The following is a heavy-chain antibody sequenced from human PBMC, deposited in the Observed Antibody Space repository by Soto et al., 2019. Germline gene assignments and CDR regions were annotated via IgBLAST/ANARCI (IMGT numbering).Heavy chain of an antibody. CDR3: AKVPLSLRFYEY. CDR2: ITGSAVNT. J-gene: IGHJ4*02. D-gene: IGHD4-17*01. V-gene: IGHV3-23*01. CDR1: GFTFSNYA. Sequence: EVQLLESGGGLVQPGGSLRLSCAASGFTFSNYAMHWVRQAPGKGLEWVSGITGSAVNTYYADSVKGRFPISRDNSKNTLYLPTNSLRADDTARYYCAKVPLSLRFYEYWCQGTLVTASS.